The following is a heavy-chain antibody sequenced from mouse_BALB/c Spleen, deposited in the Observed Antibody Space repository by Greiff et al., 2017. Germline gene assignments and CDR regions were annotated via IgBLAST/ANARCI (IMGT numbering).Heavy chain of an antibody. D-gene: IGHD4-1*01. Sequence: EVMLVESGGGLVKPGGSLKLSCAASGFAFSSYDMSWVRQTPEKRLEWVAYISSGGGSTYYPDTVTGRFTISRDNAKNTLYLQMSSLKSEDTAMYYCARQKTGIYAMDYWGQGTSVTVSS. V-gene: IGHV5-12-1*01. J-gene: IGHJ4*01. CDR2: ISSGGGST. CDR3: ARQKTGIYAMDY. CDR1: GFAFSSYD.